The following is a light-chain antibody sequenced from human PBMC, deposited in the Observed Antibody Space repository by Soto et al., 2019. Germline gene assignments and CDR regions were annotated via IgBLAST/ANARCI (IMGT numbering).Light chain of an antibody. V-gene: IGKV1-33*01. J-gene: IGKJ4*01. CDR3: HKYDSLPPT. CDR1: QDINRY. Sequence: DIQLTQSPSSLSASVGDRVTITCQASQDINRYVNWYQQQLGKAPKLLMFDAATLESGVPSRFSGSGSGTEFTLTISSLQPEDFATYFCHKYDSLPPTFGGGTKVDIK. CDR2: DAA.